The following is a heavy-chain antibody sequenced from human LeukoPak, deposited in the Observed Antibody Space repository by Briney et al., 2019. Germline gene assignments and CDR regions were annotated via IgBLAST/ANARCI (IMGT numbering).Heavy chain of an antibody. V-gene: IGHV4-39*07. CDR2: IYYSGST. CDR3: ARGVDYGDDNWFDP. D-gene: IGHD4-17*01. Sequence: SETLSLTCTVSGGSISSSSYYWGWIRQPPGKGLEWIGSIYYSGSTNYNPSLKSRVTISVDTSKNQFSLKLSSVTAADTAVYYCARGVDYGDDNWFDPWGQGTLVTVSS. J-gene: IGHJ5*02. CDR1: GGSISSSSYY.